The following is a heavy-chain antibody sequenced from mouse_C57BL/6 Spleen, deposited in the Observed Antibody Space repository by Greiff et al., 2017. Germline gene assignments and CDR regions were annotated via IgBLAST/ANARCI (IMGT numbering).Heavy chain of an antibody. V-gene: IGHV1-58*01. CDR3: AREGGFDY. J-gene: IGHJ2*01. Sequence: VQLKASGAELVRPGSSVKMSCKTSGYTFPSYGLNWVKQRPGQGLEWIGYIYIGNGYTAYNEKFKCKATLTSDNSSSTAYMQLSSLTSEDSASYFCAREGGFDYWGQGTTRTVSS. CDR1: GYTFPSYG. CDR2: IYIGNGYT.